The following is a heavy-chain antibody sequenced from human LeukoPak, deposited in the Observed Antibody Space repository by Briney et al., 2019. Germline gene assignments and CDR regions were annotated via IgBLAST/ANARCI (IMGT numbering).Heavy chain of an antibody. D-gene: IGHD3-10*01. Sequence: GGSLRLSCSASGFSFSNYDMHWVRQAPGKGLEYVSAISSDGGSTYYADSVKGRLTISRDNSKNTLYLHMSSLRPEDTAVYFCVKDIMGSTDYYYGLDVWGQGTTVTVSS. V-gene: IGHV3-64D*09. CDR2: ISSDGGST. J-gene: IGHJ6*02. CDR1: GFSFSNYD. CDR3: VKDIMGSTDYYYGLDV.